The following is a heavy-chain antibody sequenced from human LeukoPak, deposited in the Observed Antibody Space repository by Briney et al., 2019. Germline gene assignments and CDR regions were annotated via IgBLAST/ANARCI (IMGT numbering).Heavy chain of an antibody. CDR2: INTNTGNP. CDR3: ARVSDYGDYELDY. Sequence: GASVNVSCKASRYTFTIYAKNWVRQAPGRGLEWMVCINTNTGNPTYAQGFTGRFVFSLDTSVSTAYLQISSLKAEDTAVYYCARVSDYGDYELDYWGQGTLVTVSS. D-gene: IGHD4-17*01. CDR1: RYTFTIYA. V-gene: IGHV7-4-1*02. J-gene: IGHJ4*02.